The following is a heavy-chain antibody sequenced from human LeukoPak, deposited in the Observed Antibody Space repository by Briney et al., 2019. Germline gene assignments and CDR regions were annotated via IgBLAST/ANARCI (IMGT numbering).Heavy chain of an antibody. CDR2: MNPNSGNT. Sequence: ASVKVSCEASGYTFTSYDINWVRQATGQGLEWMGWMNPNSGNTGYAQKFQGRVTITRNTSISTAYMELSSLRSEDTAVYYCASAHYYDSSDYYFDYWGQGTLVTVSS. V-gene: IGHV1-8*03. CDR1: GYTFTSYD. J-gene: IGHJ4*02. CDR3: ASAHYYDSSDYYFDY. D-gene: IGHD3-22*01.